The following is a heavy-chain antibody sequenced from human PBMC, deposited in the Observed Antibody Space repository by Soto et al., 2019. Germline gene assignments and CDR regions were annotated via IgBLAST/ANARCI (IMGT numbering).Heavy chain of an antibody. J-gene: IGHJ4*02. V-gene: IGHV4-59*01. D-gene: IGHD6-19*01. CDR1: GGSISSYY. CDR2: IYYSGST. CDR3: ARVGGVVVAAYYLDY. Sequence: QVQLQESGPGLVKPSETLSLTCTVSGGSISSYYWSWIRQPPGKGLEWIGYIYYSGSTNYNPSLNSRVTISVDTSKNQFSLKLSSVTAADTAVYYCARVGGVVVAAYYLDYWGQGTLVTVSS.